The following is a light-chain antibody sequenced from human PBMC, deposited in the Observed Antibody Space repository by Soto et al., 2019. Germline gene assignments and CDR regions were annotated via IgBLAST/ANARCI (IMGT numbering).Light chain of an antibody. Sequence: EIVLTQSPGTLSLSPVQRATLSCRASQSVGTYLAWYQHKPGQPPRLLFSVASSRATGIPDRFSGSGSGTEFTLTISRVEAEDFAVYYCQHYVASHPITFGQGTRLDIK. J-gene: IGKJ5*01. CDR2: VAS. V-gene: IGKV3-20*01. CDR3: QHYVASHPIT. CDR1: QSVGTY.